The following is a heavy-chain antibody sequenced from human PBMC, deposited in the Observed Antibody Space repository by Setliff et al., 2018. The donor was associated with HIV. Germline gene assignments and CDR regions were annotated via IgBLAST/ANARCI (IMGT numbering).Heavy chain of an antibody. Sequence: SETLSLTCAVSGGSISSGGYSWTWIRQPPGKGLEWIAYIFHSGRIYYNPTLKSRVTMSVDRSKNHLSLNVTSVTAADTAVYYCARESLNLGELSSNPDASDIWGQGTMVTVSS. CDR2: IFHSGRI. CDR3: ARESLNLGELSSNPDASDI. J-gene: IGHJ3*02. CDR1: GGSISSGGYS. D-gene: IGHD3-16*02. V-gene: IGHV4-30-2*01.